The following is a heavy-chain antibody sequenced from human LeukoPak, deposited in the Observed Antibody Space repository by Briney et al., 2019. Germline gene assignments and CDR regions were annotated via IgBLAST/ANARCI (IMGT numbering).Heavy chain of an antibody. D-gene: IGHD1-26*01. CDR3: AKARSGSYTFDY. CDR2: ISNNGGYT. CDR1: GFTFSSSA. V-gene: IGHV3-23*01. J-gene: IGHJ4*02. Sequence: GGSLRLSCAASGFTFSSSAMSWVRQAPGKGLEWVSAISNNGGYTYYADSVKGRFTISRDNSKNTLYLQMNSLRAEDTAVYYCAKARSGSYTFDYWGQGTLVTVSS.